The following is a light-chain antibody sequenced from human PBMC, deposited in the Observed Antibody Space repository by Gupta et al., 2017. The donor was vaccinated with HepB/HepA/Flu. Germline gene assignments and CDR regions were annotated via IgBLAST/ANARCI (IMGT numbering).Light chain of an antibody. J-gene: IGKJ2*02. CDR2: GAS. Sequence: EIVMTQSPVTLSVSPGERATLSCRASQSVSSNLAWYQQKPGQAPRLLIYGASTRATGIPARFSGSGSGTEFTLTISSLQSEDFAVYYCQQYNNWPSIFGQGTKLEIK. CDR3: QQYNNWPSI. CDR1: QSVSSN. V-gene: IGKV3-15*01.